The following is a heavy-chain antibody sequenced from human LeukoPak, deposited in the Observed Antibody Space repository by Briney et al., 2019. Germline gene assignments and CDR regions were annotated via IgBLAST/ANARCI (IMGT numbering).Heavy chain of an antibody. Sequence: GGSLRLSCAASGFTVSSHYMSWVRQAPGKGLEWVSVIFSDGSAYYADSVKGRFTISRDTSKNTLYLQMSSLRVEDTAVYFCASAAPISEYTYAYDYWGQGTLVTVSS. V-gene: IGHV3-53*01. CDR1: GFTVSSHY. CDR2: IFSDGSA. D-gene: IGHD5-18*01. J-gene: IGHJ4*02. CDR3: ASAAPISEYTYAYDY.